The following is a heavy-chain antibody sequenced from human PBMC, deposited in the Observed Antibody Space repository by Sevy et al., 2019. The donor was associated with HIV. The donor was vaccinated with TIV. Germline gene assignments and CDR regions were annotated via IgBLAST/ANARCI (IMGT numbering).Heavy chain of an antibody. J-gene: IGHJ4*02. V-gene: IGHV3-23*01. CDR1: GFTFRIYA. D-gene: IGHD3-22*01. CDR2: ISGSGSST. Sequence: GGSLRLSCTTSGFTFRIYAMSWVRQAPGKGLEWVSAISGSGSSTYYAGSVKGRFTISRDNSKNRLYLQMNSLRAEDTAVFYCAKEGGSHYDTSGSFDDWGQGTRVTVSS. CDR3: AKEGGSHYDTSGSFDD.